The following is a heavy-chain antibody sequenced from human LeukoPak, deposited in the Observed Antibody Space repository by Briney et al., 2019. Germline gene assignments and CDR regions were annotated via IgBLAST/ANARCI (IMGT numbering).Heavy chain of an antibody. J-gene: IGHJ4*02. V-gene: IGHV4-34*01. CDR3: ARTRYDYVWGSYPGPLGY. CDR1: GGSFSGYY. D-gene: IGHD3-16*01. Sequence: SETLSLTCAVYGGSFSGYYWSWIRQPPGKGLEWIGEINHSGSTNYNPSLKSRVTISVDTSKNQFSLKLSSVTAADTAVYYCARTRYDYVWGSYPGPLGYWGQGTLVTVSS. CDR2: INHSGST.